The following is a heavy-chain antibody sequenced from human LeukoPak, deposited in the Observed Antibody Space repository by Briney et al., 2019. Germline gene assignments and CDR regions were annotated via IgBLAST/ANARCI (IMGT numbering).Heavy chain of an antibody. D-gene: IGHD3-16*01. Sequence: SETLSLTCTVSGGSISSRPYYWGWVRQPPGKGLEWIGSISYSGSIHYNPSLKSRVTISVDTSKNHFSLRLSSVTAADTAVYYCATLEIGDYYFDYWGQGTLVTVSS. CDR1: GGSISSRPYY. CDR2: ISYSGSI. J-gene: IGHJ4*02. CDR3: ATLEIGDYYFDY. V-gene: IGHV4-39*01.